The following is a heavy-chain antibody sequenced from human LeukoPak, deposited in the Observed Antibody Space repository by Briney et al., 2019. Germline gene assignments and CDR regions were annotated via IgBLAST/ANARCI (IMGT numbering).Heavy chain of an antibody. CDR3: AIEVNAVTIF. CDR2: IYSGGST. J-gene: IGHJ4*02. Sequence: GGSLRLSCAASGFTVNSHYMTWVRQAPGKGLEWVSVIYSGGSTFYADSVKGRFTISRDISKNTLSLQMNSLRAEDTALYYCAIEVNAVTIFGGQGTLVTVSS. D-gene: IGHD3-10*02. CDR1: GFTVNSHY. V-gene: IGHV3-66*01.